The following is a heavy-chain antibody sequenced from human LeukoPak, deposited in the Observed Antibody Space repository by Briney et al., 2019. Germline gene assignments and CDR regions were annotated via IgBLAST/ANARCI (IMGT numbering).Heavy chain of an antibody. CDR3: ARVKSSGWEISFDY. CDR2: INHSGST. V-gene: IGHV4-34*01. Sequence: SETLSLTCAVYGGSFSRYSWSWIRQPPGKGLEWIGEINHSGSTNYNPSLKGRVTISVDTSKNQFSLKLRSVTAADTAVYYCARVKSSGWEISFDYWGQGTLVTVSS. J-gene: IGHJ4*02. D-gene: IGHD6-19*01. CDR1: GGSFSRYS.